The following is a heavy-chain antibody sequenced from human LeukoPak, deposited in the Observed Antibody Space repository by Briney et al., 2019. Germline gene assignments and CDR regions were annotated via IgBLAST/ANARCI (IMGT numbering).Heavy chain of an antibody. Sequence: GGSLRLSCAASGFTFSSYSMNWVRRAPGKGLEWVSYISSSSSAIYYANSVKGRFTISRDNSKNFLSLQMNGLRGEDTAVYFCAKDRAMITFGGIVVSDWGQGTPVPVSA. CDR1: GFTFSSYS. V-gene: IGHV3-48*01. CDR2: ISSSSSAI. CDR3: AKDRAMITFGGIVVSD. J-gene: IGHJ4*02. D-gene: IGHD3-16*02.